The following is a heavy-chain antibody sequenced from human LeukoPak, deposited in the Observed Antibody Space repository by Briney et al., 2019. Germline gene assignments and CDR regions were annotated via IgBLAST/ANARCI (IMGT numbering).Heavy chain of an antibody. D-gene: IGHD6-6*01. CDR1: GFTFSSYA. CDR2: ISYDGSNK. V-gene: IGHV3-30*04. J-gene: IGHJ4*02. CDR3: ARKEYSSSAAFDY. Sequence: GGSLRLSCAASGFTFSSYAMHWVRQAPGKGLERVAVISYDGSNKYYADSVKGRFTISRDNSKNTLYLQMNSLRAEDTAVYYCARKEYSSSAAFDYWGQGTLVTVSS.